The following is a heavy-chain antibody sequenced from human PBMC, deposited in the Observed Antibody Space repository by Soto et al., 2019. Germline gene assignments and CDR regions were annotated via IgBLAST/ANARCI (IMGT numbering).Heavy chain of an antibody. CDR1: GVTFSSYD. Sequence: GGSXXLSCAASGVTFSSYDMXXVRXXXXXGLEWVSAXGTAGDTYYPGSVXXXFXXXXXXXXXXXYLQMNSLRAGDTAVYYCARAGPLYYDFWSGYGLDVWGKGTTVTVSS. V-gene: IGHV3-13*01. J-gene: IGHJ6*04. CDR2: XGTAGDT. D-gene: IGHD3-3*01. CDR3: ARAGPLYYDFWSGYGLDV.